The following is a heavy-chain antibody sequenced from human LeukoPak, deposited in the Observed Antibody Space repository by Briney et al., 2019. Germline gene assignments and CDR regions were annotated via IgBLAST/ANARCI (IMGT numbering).Heavy chain of an antibody. CDR2: ISWNSGSI. CDR1: GFTFDDYA. V-gene: IGHV3-9*01. J-gene: IGHJ4*02. Sequence: GGSLRLSCAASGFTFDDYAMHWVRPAPEKGLEWVSGISWNSGSIGYADSVKGRFTISRDNAKNSLYLQMNSLRAEDTALYYCAKAPSGIAVAGYFDYWGQGTLVTVSS. D-gene: IGHD6-19*01. CDR3: AKAPSGIAVAGYFDY.